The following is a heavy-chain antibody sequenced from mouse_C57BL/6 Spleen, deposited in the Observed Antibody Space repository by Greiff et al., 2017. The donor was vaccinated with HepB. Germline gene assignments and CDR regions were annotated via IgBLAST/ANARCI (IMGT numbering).Heavy chain of an antibody. J-gene: IGHJ4*01. V-gene: IGHV1-62-2*01. CDR3: ARHEEEGYSNYYYAMDY. Sequence: QVQLQQSGAELVKPGASVKLSCKASGYTFTEYTIHWVKQRSGQGLEWIGWFYPGSGSIKYNEKFKDKATLTADKSSSTVYMELSRLTSEDSAVYFCARHEEEGYSNYYYAMDYWGQGTSVTVSS. CDR1: GYTFTEYT. D-gene: IGHD2-5*01. CDR2: FYPGSGSI.